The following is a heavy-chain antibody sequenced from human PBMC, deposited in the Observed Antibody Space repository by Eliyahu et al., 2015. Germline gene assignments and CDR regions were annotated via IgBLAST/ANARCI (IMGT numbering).Heavy chain of an antibody. CDR2: LRYDASTF. Sequence: QVTLVESGGGVVQPGGSLXLSCTASGFNFRSHDMHWVRQTPDKGLEWVAFLRYDASTFFYADSVKGRFTVTRDNFKNIFYLQMSGLRPEDSGVFFCGRSYLQHGRHDYAPFHLLGRGTVVSVS. J-gene: IGHJ3*01. V-gene: IGHV3-30*02. CDR3: GRSYLQHGRHDYAPFHL. D-gene: IGHD4/OR15-4a*01. CDR1: GFNFRSHD.